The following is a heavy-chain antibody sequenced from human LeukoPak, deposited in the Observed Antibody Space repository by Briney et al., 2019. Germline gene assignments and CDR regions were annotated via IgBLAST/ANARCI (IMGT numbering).Heavy chain of an antibody. J-gene: IGHJ5*02. CDR1: GGSISSSPYY. Sequence: PSETLSLTCTVSGGSISSSPYYWGRIRQPPGKGLEWIGSIYYSGSTYYHPSLKSHLTISVDTSKNQFSLKLSSVTAADTAMYYCAGHDTNAWFDPWGQGTLVTV. CDR2: IYYSGST. CDR3: AGHDTNAWFDP. V-gene: IGHV4-39*01.